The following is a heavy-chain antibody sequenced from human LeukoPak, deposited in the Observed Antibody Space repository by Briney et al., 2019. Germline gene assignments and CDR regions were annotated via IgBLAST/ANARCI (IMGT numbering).Heavy chain of an antibody. Sequence: GGSLRLSCAASGFTFSSYEMNWVRQAPGKGLEWVSYISRSGSTIYCADSMKGRFTISRDNAKNSLYLQMNSLRAEDTAVYYCARDPHPGVAVDWGQGTLVTVSS. CDR2: ISRSGSTI. J-gene: IGHJ4*02. CDR3: ARDPHPGVAVD. CDR1: GFTFSSYE. D-gene: IGHD6-19*01. V-gene: IGHV3-48*03.